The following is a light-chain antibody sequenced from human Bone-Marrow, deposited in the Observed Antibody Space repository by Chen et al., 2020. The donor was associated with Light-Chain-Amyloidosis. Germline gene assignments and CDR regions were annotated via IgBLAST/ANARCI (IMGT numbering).Light chain of an antibody. CDR1: QTISSNY. J-gene: IGKJ4*01. V-gene: IGKV3-20*01. Sequence: EIVLTQSPGTLSLSPGEGANLSCRASQTISSNYLTWYQQKFGQAPRLLIYGSSSRATGIPARFTGSGSWTDFTLTINRLAPEDFAMYYCQQYGPSPLTFGGGTKVEIK. CDR3: QQYGPSPLT. CDR2: GSS.